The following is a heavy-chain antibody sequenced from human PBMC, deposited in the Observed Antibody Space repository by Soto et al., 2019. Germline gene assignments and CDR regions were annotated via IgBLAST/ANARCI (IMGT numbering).Heavy chain of an antibody. CDR2: ILPLFGTT. D-gene: IGHD1-1*01. V-gene: IGHV1-69*01. CDR3: AGDSRPTTSTGPSVFGS. Sequence: QVQLVQSGAEVKKPGSSVKVSCKTSGGTFPSYAVSWVRQAPGQGLEWMGGILPLFGTTRFAEKFQGRLSITGDPSPAKAFKELSSLRSEDQATYFCAGDSRPTTSTGPSVFGSWGQGNLVTVSS. CDR1: GGTFPSYA. J-gene: IGHJ4*02.